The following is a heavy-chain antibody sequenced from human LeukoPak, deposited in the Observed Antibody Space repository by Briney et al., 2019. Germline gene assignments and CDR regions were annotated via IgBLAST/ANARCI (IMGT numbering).Heavy chain of an antibody. CDR2: ISAYNGNT. Sequence: ASVKVSCKASGYTFTSYGISWVRQAPGQGLEWRGWISAYNGNTNYAQKLQGRVTMTTDTSTSTAYTELRSLRSDDTAVYYCAREVDTAMVSWFDPWGQGTLVTVSS. CDR3: AREVDTAMVSWFDP. V-gene: IGHV1-18*01. J-gene: IGHJ5*02. CDR1: GYTFTSYG. D-gene: IGHD5-18*01.